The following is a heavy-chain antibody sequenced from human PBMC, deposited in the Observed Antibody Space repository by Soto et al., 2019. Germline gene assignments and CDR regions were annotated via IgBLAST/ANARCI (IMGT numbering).Heavy chain of an antibody. V-gene: IGHV3-23*01. D-gene: IGHD3-22*01. J-gene: IGHJ4*02. CDR2: ISGSGGST. CDR3: AKDPPLSPHYDSSGYYIDY. CDR1: GFTFSSYA. Sequence: GGSLRLSCAASGFTFSSYAMSWVRQAPGKGPEWVSAISGSGGSTYYADSVQGRFTISRDNSKNKLYLQMNSLRAEDTAVYYCAKDPPLSPHYDSSGYYIDYWGQGTLVTVSS.